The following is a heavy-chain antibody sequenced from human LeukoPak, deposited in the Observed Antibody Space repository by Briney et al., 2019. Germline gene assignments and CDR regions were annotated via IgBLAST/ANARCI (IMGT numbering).Heavy chain of an antibody. D-gene: IGHD3-9*01. CDR1: GFTFSSYG. V-gene: IGHV3-30*18. CDR2: ISYDGSNK. CDR3: AKLGFVLRYFDWLWGGAIDY. J-gene: IGHJ4*02. Sequence: GGSLRLSCAASGFTFSSYGMHWVRQAPGKGLEWVAVISYDGSNKYYADSVKGRFTISRDNYKNTLYLQMNSLRAEDTAVYYCAKLGFVLRYFDWLWGGAIDYWGQGTLVTVSS.